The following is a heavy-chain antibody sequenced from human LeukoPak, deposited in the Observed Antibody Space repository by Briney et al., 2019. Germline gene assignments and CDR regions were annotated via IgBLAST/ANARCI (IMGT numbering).Heavy chain of an antibody. CDR1: GDSISSRTYY. Sequence: PSETLSLTCSVSGDSISSRTYYWTWIRQHPEKGLEWIGYIRNSGSTNYNPALKSRVTISVDTSKNQFSLKLTSVTAADTAIYCCARDVSSMFPNWFDPWGQGILVIVSS. V-gene: IGHV4-31*03. CDR3: ARDVSSMFPNWFDP. J-gene: IGHJ5*02. D-gene: IGHD6-6*01. CDR2: IRNSGST.